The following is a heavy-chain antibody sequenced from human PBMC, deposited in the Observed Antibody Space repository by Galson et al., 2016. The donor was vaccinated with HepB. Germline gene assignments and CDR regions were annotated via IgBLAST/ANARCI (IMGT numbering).Heavy chain of an antibody. V-gene: IGHV3-7*01. CDR1: GFTFSSYW. D-gene: IGHD2-2*01. CDR2: IKQDGSEK. J-gene: IGHJ3*02. Sequence: SLRLSSAASGFTFSSYWMSWVRQAPGRGLEWVANIKQDGSEKYYLDSVKGRFTISRDNAKNSLSLQMNSLRVEDTAVYYCARDSWDIVVVSPAMFTFDIWGQGTMVTVSS. CDR3: ARDSWDIVVVSPAMFTFDI.